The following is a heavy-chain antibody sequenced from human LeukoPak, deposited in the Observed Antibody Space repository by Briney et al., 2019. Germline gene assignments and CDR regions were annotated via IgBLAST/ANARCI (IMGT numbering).Heavy chain of an antibody. V-gene: IGHV3-30*02. D-gene: IGHD3-10*01. CDR3: AKDLAVLLWFGEGESLDY. CDR1: GFTFSSYG. J-gene: IGHJ4*02. Sequence: PGGSLRLSCAASGFTFSSYGMHWVRQAPGKGLEWVAFIRYDGSNKYYADSVKGRFTISRDNSKNTLYLQMNSLRAEDTAVYYCAKDLAVLLWFGEGESLDYWGQGTPVTVSS. CDR2: IRYDGSNK.